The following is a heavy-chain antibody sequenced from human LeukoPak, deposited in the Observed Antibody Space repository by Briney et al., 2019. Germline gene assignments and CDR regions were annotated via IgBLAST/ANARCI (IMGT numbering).Heavy chain of an antibody. CDR3: AREIINYYDSSGSPDY. Sequence: PSETLSLTCTVSGGSISSSSYYWGWIRQPPGKGLEWIGSIYYSGSTYYNPSLKSRVTISVDTSKNQFSLKLSSVTAADTAVYYCAREIINYYDSSGSPDYWGQGTLVTVSS. CDR1: GGSISSSSYY. CDR2: IYYSGST. V-gene: IGHV4-39*07. D-gene: IGHD3-22*01. J-gene: IGHJ4*02.